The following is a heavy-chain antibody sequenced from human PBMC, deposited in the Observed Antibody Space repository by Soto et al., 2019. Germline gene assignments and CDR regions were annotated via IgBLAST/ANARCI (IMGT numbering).Heavy chain of an antibody. CDR2: IFYRGTI. D-gene: IGHD6-6*01. CDR3: ARRSTQLWAADAHWYFDL. Sequence: QVQLRESGPGLVKPSETLSLSCTVSGGSTNGYYWSWIRQSPETGLEWIGDIFYRGTINYNPSLKSRVTTSLDTSTHKFSLSLRSVTASDTAVDYCARRSTQLWAADAHWYFDLWGRGTLVSVSS. J-gene: IGHJ2*01. V-gene: IGHV4-59*08. CDR1: GGSTNGYY.